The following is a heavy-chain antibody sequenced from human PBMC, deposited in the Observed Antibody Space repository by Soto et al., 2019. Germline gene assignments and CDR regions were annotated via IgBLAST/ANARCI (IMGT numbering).Heavy chain of an antibody. V-gene: IGHV1-18*04. Sequence: QVQLVQSGAEVKKPGASVKVSCKASGYNFMRYGFTWVRQAPGQGLEWMGWINVDNGETKYPQKIQGRVPITTDTSTSKVYIEPRSLPSDDTAVYYCARWISGGYSDWFDPWGHGTLVTVSS. CDR2: INVDNGET. CDR3: ARWISGGYSDWFDP. D-gene: IGHD1-26*01. J-gene: IGHJ5*02. CDR1: GYNFMRYG.